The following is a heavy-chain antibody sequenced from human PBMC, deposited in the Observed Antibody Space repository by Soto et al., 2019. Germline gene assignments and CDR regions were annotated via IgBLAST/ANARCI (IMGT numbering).Heavy chain of an antibody. CDR1: GGSISSYY. CDR2: IFDSGST. Sequence: SETLSLTCTVSGGSISSYYWSWIRQPPGKGLEWIGNIFDSGSTNYNPSLKSRVTISVDTSKNQFSLRVRSVTAADTAVYYCARVGAAAAPGYFDYWGQGTLVTVSS. D-gene: IGHD6-13*01. J-gene: IGHJ4*02. CDR3: ARVGAAAAPGYFDY. V-gene: IGHV4-59*01.